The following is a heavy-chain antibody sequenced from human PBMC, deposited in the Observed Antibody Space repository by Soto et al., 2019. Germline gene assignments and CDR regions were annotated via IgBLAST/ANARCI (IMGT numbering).Heavy chain of an antibody. J-gene: IGHJ4*02. CDR2: VYYSGST. CDR1: GGSISSDY. CDR3: ARGPGGSLAYYFDS. V-gene: IGHV4-59*01. D-gene: IGHD3-16*01. Sequence: PSETLSLTCTVSGGSISSDYWSWIRQPPGEGLEWIGYVYYSGSTKYNPSLKSRVTISVDTSKKQFSLNLSSVTAADTAVYYCARGPGGSLAYYFDSWGQGTLVTVS.